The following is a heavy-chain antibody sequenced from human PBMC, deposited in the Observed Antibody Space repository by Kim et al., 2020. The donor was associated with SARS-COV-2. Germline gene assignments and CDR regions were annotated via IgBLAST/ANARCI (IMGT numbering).Heavy chain of an antibody. J-gene: IGHJ4*02. Sequence: AASVKGRFSISRDDSKTSLYLQMNSLKTDDTAVYFCAKVSASTGYSFDYWGQGTLVTVSS. D-gene: IGHD3-22*01. CDR3: AKVSASTGYSFDY. V-gene: IGHV3-72*01.